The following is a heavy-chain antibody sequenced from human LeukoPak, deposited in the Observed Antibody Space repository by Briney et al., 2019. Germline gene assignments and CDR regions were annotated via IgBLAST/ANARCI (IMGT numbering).Heavy chain of an antibody. V-gene: IGHV3-30*04. Sequence: PGGSLRLSCAASGFTFADYAMHWVRQAPGKGLEWVAVISYDGSNKYYADSVKGRFTISRDNSKNTLYLQMNSLRAEDTAVYYCARGSSWYWFDPWGQGTLVTVSS. CDR2: ISYDGSNK. D-gene: IGHD6-13*01. J-gene: IGHJ5*02. CDR3: ARGSSWYWFDP. CDR1: GFTFADYA.